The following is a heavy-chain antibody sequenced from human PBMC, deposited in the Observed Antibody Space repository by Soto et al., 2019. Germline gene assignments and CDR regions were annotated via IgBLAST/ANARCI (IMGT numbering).Heavy chain of an antibody. CDR3: AREPYGDSQYFDY. CDR1: GFTFNSLS. D-gene: IGHD2-21*02. CDR2: ISHDGRVT. J-gene: IGHJ4*02. V-gene: IGHV3-30*04. Sequence: QVQLVESGGGMVQPGTSLRLSCAASGFTFNSLSLHWVRQRPDKGLEWVAVISHDGRVTFYADFVKGRFTVSRDNSKNTISLEVNSLRAEDTAVDYCAREPYGDSQYFDYWGQGTLVTVSS.